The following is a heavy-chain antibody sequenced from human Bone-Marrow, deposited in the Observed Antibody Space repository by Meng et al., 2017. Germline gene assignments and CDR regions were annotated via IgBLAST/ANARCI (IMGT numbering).Heavy chain of an antibody. Sequence: GSLRLSCTVSGGSVNSGSYFWTWIRQPPGKGLEWIGYIFHSGSTNYNASLKSRVTFSADTSKNQFSLNLLSVTAADTAVYYCARDRRWIQLWFAHGWFDPWGQGTLVTVSS. J-gene: IGHJ5*02. V-gene: IGHV4-61*01. D-gene: IGHD5-18*01. CDR3: ARDRRWIQLWFAHGWFDP. CDR2: IFHSGST. CDR1: GGSVNSGSYF.